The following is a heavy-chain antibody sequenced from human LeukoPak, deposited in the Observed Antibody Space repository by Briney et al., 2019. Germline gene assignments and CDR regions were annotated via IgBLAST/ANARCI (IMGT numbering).Heavy chain of an antibody. J-gene: IGHJ1*01. CDR2: INHSGST. Sequence: SETLSLTCAVYGGSFSGYYRSWIRQPPGKGLEWIGEINHSGSTNYNPSPKSRVTISIDTSKTQFSLNLSSVTAADTAVYYCATIGFQHWSQGTLVTVSS. CDR1: GGSFSGYY. CDR3: ATIGFQH. D-gene: IGHD5-24*01. V-gene: IGHV4-34*01.